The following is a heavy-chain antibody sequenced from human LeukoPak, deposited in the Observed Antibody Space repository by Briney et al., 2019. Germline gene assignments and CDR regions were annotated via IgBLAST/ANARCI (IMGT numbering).Heavy chain of an antibody. CDR3: ASSILLVGPPQYWYFDL. V-gene: IGHV4-61*01. Sequence: PSETLSLTCTVSGGSISSSSYYWSWIRQTPGKGLEWIGHIQYPGGPNYNPSLKSRVTILVDTSKKQFSLRLSSVTTADTAMYYCASSILLVGPPQYWYFDLWGRGTPVTVSS. J-gene: IGHJ2*01. CDR2: IQYPGGP. CDR1: GGSISSSSYY.